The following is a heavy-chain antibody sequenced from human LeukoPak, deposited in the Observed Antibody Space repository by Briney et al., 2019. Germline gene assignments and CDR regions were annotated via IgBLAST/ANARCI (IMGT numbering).Heavy chain of an antibody. V-gene: IGHV3-33*01. CDR1: GFTFSSYG. CDR3: ARDMGPRDYFDY. D-gene: IGHD1-26*01. CDR2: IGYDGSNK. J-gene: IGHJ4*02. Sequence: GGSLRLSCAASGFTFSSYGMHWVRQAAGKGLEWVAVIGYDGSNKYYADSVKGRFTISRDNSKNTLYLQMNSLRAEDTAVYYCARDMGPRDYFDYWGQGTLVTVSS.